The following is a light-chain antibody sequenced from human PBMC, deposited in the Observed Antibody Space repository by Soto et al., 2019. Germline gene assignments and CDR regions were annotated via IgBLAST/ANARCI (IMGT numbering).Light chain of an antibody. J-gene: IGKJ4*01. Sequence: EVVMAQSPATLSVSPGERVTFSRRASQSVTTNLAWYQHKPGQSPRLLISDASTGASGIPPRFSGSGSGTEFTLTIDRLQSADFAVYYCQQYDRWPVTFGGGTKV. CDR2: DAS. CDR3: QQYDRWPVT. V-gene: IGKV3-15*01. CDR1: QSVTTN.